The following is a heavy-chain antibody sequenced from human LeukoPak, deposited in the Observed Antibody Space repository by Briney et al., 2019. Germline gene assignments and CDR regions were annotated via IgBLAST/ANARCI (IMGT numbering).Heavy chain of an antibody. J-gene: IGHJ3*01. D-gene: IGHD5-12*01. V-gene: IGHV4-34*01. CDR1: GFTFSSYA. CDR2: INHSGST. Sequence: PGGSLRLSCAASGFTFSSYAMSWVRQPPGKGLEWIGEINHSGSTNYNPSLKSRVTISVDTSKNQFSLKLSSVTAADTAVYYCARGRGGYPDWGQGTMVTVSS. CDR3: ARGRGGYPD.